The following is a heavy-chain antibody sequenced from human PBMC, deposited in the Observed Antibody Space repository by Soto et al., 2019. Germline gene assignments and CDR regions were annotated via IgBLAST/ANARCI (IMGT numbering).Heavy chain of an antibody. CDR3: ARDIDWYSNSSGFDN. J-gene: IGHJ4*02. D-gene: IGHD1-26*01. CDR1: GFTFSSYG. V-gene: IGHV3-33*01. CDR2: IWYDGSNK. Sequence: VQLVESGGGVVQPGRSLRLSCAASGFTFSSYGMHWVRLAPGKGLEWVAVIWYDGSNKHYADPVKGRFTISRDNSKNTLSLQMNSLRAEDTAIYYCARDIDWYSNSSGFDNWGQGTLVTVSS.